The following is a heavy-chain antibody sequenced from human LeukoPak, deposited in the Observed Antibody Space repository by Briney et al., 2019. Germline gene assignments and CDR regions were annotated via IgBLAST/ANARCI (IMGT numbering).Heavy chain of an antibody. CDR3: ARGGGGPGSYFNVIRNYYYYMDV. D-gene: IGHD3-10*01. Sequence: PGGSLRLSCAASGFTFSSYSMNWVRQAPGKGLEWVSSISSSSSYIYYADSVKGRFTISRDNSKNKLYLQMNSLRAEDTAVYYCARGGGGPGSYFNVIRNYYYYMDVWGKGTTVTISS. CDR1: GFTFSSYS. V-gene: IGHV3-21*01. J-gene: IGHJ6*03. CDR2: ISSSSSYI.